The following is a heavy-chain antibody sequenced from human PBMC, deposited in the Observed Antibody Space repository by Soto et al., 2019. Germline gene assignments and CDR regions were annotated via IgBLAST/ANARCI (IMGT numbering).Heavy chain of an antibody. CDR3: AHKGPEDWPLDY. V-gene: IGHV2-5*02. CDR2: IYWDDSK. CDR1: GFSLSTSGVG. D-gene: IGHD3-9*01. J-gene: IGHJ4*02. Sequence: QITLKESGPTLVRPTQTLTLTCAFSGFSLSTSGVGVGWIRQPPGKALQWLAVIYWDDSKHYSPSLRSRLTSTKDTSKNQVVLTITNMDPMATGTYYCAHKGPEDWPLDYWGQGTLVTVSS.